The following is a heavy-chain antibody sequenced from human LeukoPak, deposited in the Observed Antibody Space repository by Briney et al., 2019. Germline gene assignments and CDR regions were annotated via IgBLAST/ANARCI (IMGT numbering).Heavy chain of an antibody. Sequence: SETLSLTCTVSGGSISSYYWSWIRQPPGKGLEWIGYIYHGGSTKYNPSLKSRVTISVDTSKSQFSLKLSSVTAADTAVYYCATRGYSGYDSPRDAFDIWGQGTMVTVSS. CDR2: IYHGGST. V-gene: IGHV4-59*01. CDR1: GGSISSYY. D-gene: IGHD5-12*01. CDR3: ATRGYSGYDSPRDAFDI. J-gene: IGHJ3*02.